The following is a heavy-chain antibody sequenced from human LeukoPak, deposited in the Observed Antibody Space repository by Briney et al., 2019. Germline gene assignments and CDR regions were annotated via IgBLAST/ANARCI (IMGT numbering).Heavy chain of an antibody. Sequence: QPGGSLRLSCAASGFTFSSYGMHWVRQAPGKGLEWVAVISYDGSNKFYADSVKGRFTISRDNSKNTLYLQMNSLRAEDTALYYCAKDMRYGTTVTPKGYYYGMDVWGQGTTVTVSS. J-gene: IGHJ6*02. CDR3: AKDMRYGTTVTPKGYYYGMDV. V-gene: IGHV3-30*18. CDR2: ISYDGSNK. D-gene: IGHD4-17*01. CDR1: GFTFSSYG.